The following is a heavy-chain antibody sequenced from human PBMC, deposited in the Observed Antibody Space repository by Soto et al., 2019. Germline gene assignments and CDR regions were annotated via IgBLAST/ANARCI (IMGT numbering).Heavy chain of an antibody. CDR1: GCTFSSYG. CDR2: IRSDGSNK. Sequence: GGSLRLSCVASGCTFSSYGMHWVRQAPGKGLGWVAVIRSDGSNKYYSDSVKGRFTISRDNSKNTLYLHMNSMRSEVTAVYYCARDSSDYVRASYTQGCLCYWDRRTMV. J-gene: IGHJ4*01. CDR3: ARDSSDYVRASYTQGCLCY. D-gene: IGHD3-16*01. V-gene: IGHV3-33*01.